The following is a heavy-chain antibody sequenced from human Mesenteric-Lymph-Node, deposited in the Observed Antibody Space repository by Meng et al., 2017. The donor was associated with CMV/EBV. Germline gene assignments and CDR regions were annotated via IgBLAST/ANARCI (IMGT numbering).Heavy chain of an antibody. J-gene: IGHJ4*02. D-gene: IGHD3-22*01. CDR1: GFTFDDYT. CDR2: ISWDGDST. V-gene: IGHV3-43*01. CDR3: ARDAPTKAQTYYYDSSGYYYSLPDY. Sequence: GESLKISCAASGFTFDDYTVHWVRQAPGKGLEWVSLISWDGDSTYYADSVKGRFTISRDNAKNSLYLQMNSLRAEDTALYYCARDAPTKAQTYYYDSSGYYYSLPDYWGQGTLVTVSS.